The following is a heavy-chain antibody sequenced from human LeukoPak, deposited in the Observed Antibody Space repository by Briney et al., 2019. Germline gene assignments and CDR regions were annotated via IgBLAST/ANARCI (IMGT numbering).Heavy chain of an antibody. CDR3: ARELVAATRKYVDY. CDR1: GGTFSRYA. Sequence: SVKVSCKACGGTFSRYAISWVRQAPGKGLEWMGRIIPNLGIANYAQKFQGRVTITADKSTSTAYMELSSLRSEDTAVYYCARELVAATRKYVDYWGQGTLVTVSS. V-gene: IGHV1-69*04. D-gene: IGHD2-15*01. CDR2: IIPNLGIA. J-gene: IGHJ4*02.